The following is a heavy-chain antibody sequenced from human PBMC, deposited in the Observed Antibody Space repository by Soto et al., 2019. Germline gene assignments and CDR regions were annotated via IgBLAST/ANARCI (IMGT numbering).Heavy chain of an antibody. V-gene: IGHV4-34*01. Sequence: PLETLSLTCAVYGGSISGYYWRWIRQPPGKGLEWIAEVYHTGTTNYNPSLKSRVTISVDTSKDQFSLKLTSVTAADTAVYYCGSLDYHDSSGSVGFWGQGTLVTVSS. CDR2: VYHTGTT. J-gene: IGHJ4*02. D-gene: IGHD3-22*01. CDR3: GSLDYHDSSGSVGF. CDR1: GGSISGYY.